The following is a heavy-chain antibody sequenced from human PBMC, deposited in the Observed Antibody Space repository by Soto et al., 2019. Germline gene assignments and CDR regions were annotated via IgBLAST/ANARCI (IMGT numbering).Heavy chain of an antibody. J-gene: IGHJ4*02. D-gene: IGHD3-10*01. CDR2: IYYSGST. CDR1: GGSISSGGYY. CDR3: ARDFVGSGSYWYFDY. V-gene: IGHV4-31*03. Sequence: SETLSLTCTVSGGSISSGGYYWSWIRQHPGKGLEWIGYIYYSGSTYYNPSLKSRVTISVDTSKNQFSLKLSSVTAADTAVYYCARDFVGSGSYWYFDYWGQGTLVTGSS.